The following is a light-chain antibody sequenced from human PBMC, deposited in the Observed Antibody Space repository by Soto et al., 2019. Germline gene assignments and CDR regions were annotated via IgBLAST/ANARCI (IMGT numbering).Light chain of an antibody. J-gene: IGKJ2*01. Sequence: EIVMTPSPAILSLSPGERAALSCRASQSINSALAWYQQKPGQPPRLLIYGASTRATGVPARFTGSESGSEFTLTISGLQSEDFAVYYCQQGHNWPLTFGQGTRLEI. CDR2: GAS. CDR3: QQGHNWPLT. V-gene: IGKV3-15*01. CDR1: QSINSA.